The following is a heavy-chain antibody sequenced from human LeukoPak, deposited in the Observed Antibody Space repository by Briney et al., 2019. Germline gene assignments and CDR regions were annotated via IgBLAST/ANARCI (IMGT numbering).Heavy chain of an antibody. CDR2: ISSSSSYI. CDR1: GFTFSSYS. V-gene: IGHV3-21*04. Sequence: GGSLRLSCAASGFTFSSYSMNWVRRAPGKGLEWVSSISSSSSYIYYADSVKGRFTISRDNAKNSLYLQMNSLRAEDTALYYCAKAGGVATISAAYFDYWGQGTLVTVSS. J-gene: IGHJ4*02. D-gene: IGHD5-12*01. CDR3: AKAGGVATISAAYFDY.